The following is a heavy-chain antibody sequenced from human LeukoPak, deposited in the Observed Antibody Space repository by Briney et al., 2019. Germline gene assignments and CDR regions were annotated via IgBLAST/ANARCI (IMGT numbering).Heavy chain of an antibody. CDR3: AKRGVVVRVVLVGFHKEAYYFDS. J-gene: IGHJ4*02. CDR2: VSDSGGRT. V-gene: IGHV3-23*01. CDR1: GFIFSTYW. D-gene: IGHD3-10*01. Sequence: GGSLRLSCAASGFIFSTYWMSWVRQAPGKGLEWVAGVSDSGGRTNYADSVKGRFTISRDNSRNTLYLQMNSLRAEDTAVYFCAKRGVVVRVVLVGFHKEAYYFDSWGQGALVTVSS.